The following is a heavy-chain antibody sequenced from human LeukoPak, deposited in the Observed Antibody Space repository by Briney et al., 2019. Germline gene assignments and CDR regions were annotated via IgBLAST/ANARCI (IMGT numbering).Heavy chain of an antibody. CDR2: IRNKAYGGTT. V-gene: IGHV3-49*04. CDR1: GFTFGDYA. CDR3: TRHGSGFDY. Sequence: GGSLRLSCTASGFTFGDYAMSWVRQAPGKGLQWVGFIRNKAYGGTTEYAASVKGRFTISRDDSKSIAYLQMNSLKTEVTAVYYCTRHGSGFDYWGQGTLVTVSS. J-gene: IGHJ4*02. D-gene: IGHD3-10*01.